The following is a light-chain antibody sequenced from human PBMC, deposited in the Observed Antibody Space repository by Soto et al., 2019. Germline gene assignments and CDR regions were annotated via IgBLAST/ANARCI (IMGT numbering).Light chain of an antibody. CDR3: SSYTTSSTYV. CDR1: SSDIGYYIY. CDR2: EVT. J-gene: IGLJ1*01. V-gene: IGLV2-14*01. Sequence: QSVLTQPASVSGSPGQSITISCTGTSSDIGYYIYVSWFQQHPGKAPKLIISEVTNRPSGVSNRLSGSKSGNTASLTISGLQAEDEAHYYCSSYTTSSTYVFGTGTKVTVL.